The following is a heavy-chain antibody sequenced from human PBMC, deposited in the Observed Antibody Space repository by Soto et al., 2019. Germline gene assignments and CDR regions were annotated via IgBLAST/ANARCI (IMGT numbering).Heavy chain of an antibody. CDR1: GGTFSSYA. CDR2: IIPIFGTA. J-gene: IGHJ6*02. V-gene: IGHV1-69*13. CDR3: ARVDYDSSGYYVSFGMDV. Sequence: SVKVSCKASGGTFSSYAISWVRQAPGQGLEWMGGIIPIFGTANYAQKFQGRVTITADESTSTAYMELSSLRSEDTAVYYCARVDYDSSGYYVSFGMDVWGQGTTVTVSS. D-gene: IGHD3-22*01.